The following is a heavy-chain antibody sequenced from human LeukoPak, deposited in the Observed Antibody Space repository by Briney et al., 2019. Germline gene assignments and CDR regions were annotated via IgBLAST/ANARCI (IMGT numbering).Heavy chain of an antibody. CDR2: INPNSGGT. V-gene: IGHV1-2*02. CDR3: ARHPGKVTNDWYFDL. D-gene: IGHD4-23*01. CDR1: GYTFTGYY. J-gene: IGHJ2*01. Sequence: ASVKVSCKASGYTFTGYYMHWVRQAPGQGLEWMGWINPNSGGTNYSQKFQGRVTMTRDTSITTAYMELSRLSSDDTAVYYCARHPGKVTNDWYFDLWGRGTLVTVSS.